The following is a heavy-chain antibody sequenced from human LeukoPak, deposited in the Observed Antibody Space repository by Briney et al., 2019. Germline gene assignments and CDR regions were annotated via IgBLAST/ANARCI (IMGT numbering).Heavy chain of an antibody. CDR3: ARDRTVTTRTPTRELGY. D-gene: IGHD4-17*01. V-gene: IGHV7-4-1*02. Sequence: ASVKVSCKASGYTFTSYAMNWVRQAPGQGLEWMGWINTNTGNPTYAQGFTGRFVFSLDTSVSTAYLQISSLKAEDTAVYYCARDRTVTTRTPTRELGYWGQGTLVTVSS. CDR2: INTNTGNP. CDR1: GYTFTSYA. J-gene: IGHJ4*02.